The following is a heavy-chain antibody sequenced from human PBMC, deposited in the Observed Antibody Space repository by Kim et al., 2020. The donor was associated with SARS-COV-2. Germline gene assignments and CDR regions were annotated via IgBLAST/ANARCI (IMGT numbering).Heavy chain of an antibody. CDR3: ARHRCTNGVCLHDY. V-gene: IGHV4-59*08. CDR1: DDSITSDY. CDR2: INYRWST. J-gene: IGHJ4*02. Sequence: SETLSLTCTVSDDSITSDYCSWIRQSPAKGLEWIGFINYRWSTTYNPSSKSRVTLSVDTSKNQYSLKMTSVTAADTAIYYCARHRCTNGVCLHDYWGQGTQVTVSS. D-gene: IGHD2-8*01.